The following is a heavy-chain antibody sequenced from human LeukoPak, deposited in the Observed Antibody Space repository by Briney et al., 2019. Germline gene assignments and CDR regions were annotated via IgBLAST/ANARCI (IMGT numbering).Heavy chain of an antibody. Sequence: SETLCLTCAVYGGSFSGYYWSWIRQPPGKVLERIGEINHSGSTNYNPSLKSRVTISVDTSKNQFSLKLSSVTAADTAVYYCATVTDYYDSSGNEDWGQGTLVTVSS. CDR2: INHSGST. CDR3: ATVTDYYDSSGNED. V-gene: IGHV4-34*01. CDR1: GGSFSGYY. J-gene: IGHJ4*02. D-gene: IGHD3-22*01.